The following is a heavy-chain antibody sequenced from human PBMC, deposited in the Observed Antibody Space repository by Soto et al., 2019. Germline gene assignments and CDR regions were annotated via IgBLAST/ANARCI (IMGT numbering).Heavy chain of an antibody. Sequence: SETLSLTCTVSGDPISSDYWSWIRQPPGKGLEWIGFIYYSGSTNYNPSLKSRVTISVDTSKNHFSLKLSSVTAADTAVYYCARGASVTTPFNWGQGTLVTVSS. V-gene: IGHV4-59*12. CDR2: IYYSGST. J-gene: IGHJ4*02. CDR1: GDPISSDY. CDR3: ARGASVTTPFN. D-gene: IGHD4-17*01.